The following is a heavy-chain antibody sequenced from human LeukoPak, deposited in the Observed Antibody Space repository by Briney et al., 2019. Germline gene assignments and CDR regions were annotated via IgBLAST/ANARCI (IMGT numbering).Heavy chain of an antibody. CDR1: VYTFLGYY. V-gene: IGHV1-2*02. CDR2: INPNSGGT. CDR3: ARVEVRRSSTSCGLAY. D-gene: IGHD2-2*01. J-gene: IGHJ4*02. Sequence: ASVKVSCKPSVYTFLGYYMHWVRQAPGQGLEWMEWINPNSGGTNYAQKFQGRVTMTRDTSISTAYMELSRLRSDDTAVYYCARVEVRRSSTSCGLAYWGQGTLVTVSS.